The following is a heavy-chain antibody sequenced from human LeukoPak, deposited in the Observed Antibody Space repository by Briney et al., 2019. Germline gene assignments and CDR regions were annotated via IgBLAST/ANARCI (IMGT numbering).Heavy chain of an antibody. Sequence: GGSLRLSCAASGFTFSSYSMNWVRQAPGKGLEWVSSISSSSSYIYYADSVKGRFTISRDNAKNSLYLQMNSLRAEDAAVYYCARGAEYSSDLFDYWGQGTLVTVSS. D-gene: IGHD6-6*01. CDR3: ARGAEYSSDLFDY. J-gene: IGHJ4*02. CDR1: GFTFSSYS. CDR2: ISSSSSYI. V-gene: IGHV3-21*01.